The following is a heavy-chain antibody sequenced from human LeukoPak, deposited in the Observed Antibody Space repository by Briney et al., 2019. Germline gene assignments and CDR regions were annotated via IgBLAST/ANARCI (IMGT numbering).Heavy chain of an antibody. J-gene: IGHJ5*02. CDR3: AREEGYYDSSGYINWFDP. CDR1: GYTFTGYY. D-gene: IGHD3-22*01. Sequence: ASVKVSCKASGYTFTGYYMHWVRQAPGQGLEWMGWINPNSGGTNYAQKFQGRVTMTRDTSISTACMELSRLRSDDTAVYYCAREEGYYDSSGYINWFDPWGQGTLVTVSS. V-gene: IGHV1-2*02. CDR2: INPNSGGT.